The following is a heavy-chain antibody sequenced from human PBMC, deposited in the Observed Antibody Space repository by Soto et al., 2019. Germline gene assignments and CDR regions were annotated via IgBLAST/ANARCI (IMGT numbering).Heavy chain of an antibody. D-gene: IGHD3-10*01. CDR2: IYYSGST. Sequence: SETLSLTCTVSGGSISSYYWSWIRQPPGKGLEWIGYIYYSGSTNYNPSLKSRVTISVDTSKNQFSLKLSSVTAADTAVYYCSRVTMVRGYYSGMDVWGQVTTVTVS. CDR3: SRVTMVRGYYSGMDV. J-gene: IGHJ6*02. CDR1: GGSISSYY. V-gene: IGHV4-59*01.